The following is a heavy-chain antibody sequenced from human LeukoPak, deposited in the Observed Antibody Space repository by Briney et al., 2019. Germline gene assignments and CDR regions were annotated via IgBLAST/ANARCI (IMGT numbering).Heavy chain of an antibody. V-gene: IGHV1-2*02. CDR3: ARGGNDSNLYFPY. CDR1: GYPFGDFY. J-gene: IGHJ4*02. D-gene: IGHD3-22*01. Sequence: ASVKVSCKAFGYPFGDFYVHWVRQAPGQGPEWMAWINPQSGATNYAQKFQGRVTMTRDMSIRTVYMELTSLRSDDTALYYCARGGNDSNLYFPYWGQGALVTVSS. CDR2: INPQSGAT.